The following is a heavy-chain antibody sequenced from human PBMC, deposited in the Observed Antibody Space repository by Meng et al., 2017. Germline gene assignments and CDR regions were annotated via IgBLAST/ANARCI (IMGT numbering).Heavy chain of an antibody. D-gene: IGHD3-22*01. CDR2: ISGSGGNT. J-gene: IGHJ4*02. CDR3: ASGGGYYNDY. Sequence: GGSLRLSCAASGFTFDDYAMHWVRQAPGKGLEWVSGISGSGGNTNYADSVKGRFTISRDNSKNTLYLQMNNLRAEDTAVYYCASGGGYYNDYWGQGTLVTVSS. CDR1: GFTFDDYA. V-gene: IGHV3-23*01.